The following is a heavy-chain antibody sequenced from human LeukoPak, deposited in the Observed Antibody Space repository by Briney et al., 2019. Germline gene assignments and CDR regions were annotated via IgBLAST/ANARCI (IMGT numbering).Heavy chain of an antibody. V-gene: IGHV3-23*01. J-gene: IGHJ4*02. D-gene: IGHD6-13*01. Sequence: PGGSLRVSCAASGFTFSSYAMSWVRQAPGEGVQWVSGISGSGSGTYYADSVKGRFTISRDNSKNTLYLQMNSLRPEDTAVYYCAKDGQLGGSSWFTLYFDYWGQGTLVTVSS. CDR3: AKDGQLGGSSWFTLYFDY. CDR1: GFTFSSYA. CDR2: ISGSGSGT.